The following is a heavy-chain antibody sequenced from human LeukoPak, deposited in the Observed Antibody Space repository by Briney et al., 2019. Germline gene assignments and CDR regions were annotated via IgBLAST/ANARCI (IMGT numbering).Heavy chain of an antibody. CDR3: GGTGSSGDPVVDY. V-gene: IGHV3-48*03. J-gene: IGHJ4*02. Sequence: GGSLRLSCAASGFTFSSYEMNWVRQAPGKGLEWVSYIRSSGSTIYYADSVKGRFAISRDNAKNSLYLQMNSLKAEDTAVYYCGGTGSSGDPVVDYWGQGTLVTVSS. D-gene: IGHD3-10*01. CDR2: IRSSGSTI. CDR1: GFTFSSYE.